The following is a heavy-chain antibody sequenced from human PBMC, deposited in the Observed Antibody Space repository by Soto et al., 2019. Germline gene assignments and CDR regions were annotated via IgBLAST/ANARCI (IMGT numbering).Heavy chain of an antibody. D-gene: IGHD3-22*01. J-gene: IGHJ4*02. CDR2: ISYDGGNQ. Sequence: QVQLVESGGGVVQPGRSLRLSCAASGFTFSSYAMHWVRQAPGKRLEWVAVISYDGGNQYYADSVKGRFTISRDNSKNTLYLPMNSLRAEDTAVYYCAREHYYDSSGYVDYWGQGTLVTVSS. CDR3: AREHYYDSSGYVDY. V-gene: IGHV3-30-3*01. CDR1: GFTFSSYA.